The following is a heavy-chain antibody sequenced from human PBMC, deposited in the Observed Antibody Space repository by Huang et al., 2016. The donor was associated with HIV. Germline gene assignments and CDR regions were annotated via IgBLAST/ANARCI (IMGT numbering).Heavy chain of an antibody. D-gene: IGHD3-22*01. V-gene: IGHV4-34*02. J-gene: IGHJ4*02. CDR1: GGSFSGYY. CDR2: INHRCNT. Sequence: QVQLEQWGAGLLKASETLSLTCAVYGGSFSGYYWTWLRQAPGKGLEWVGEINHRCNTNYNPALKGRFNMSLDTSKSQFSLYLTSLGAADTGTYFCARRYNSRRDYWGRGTLVTVHS. CDR3: ARRYNSRRDY.